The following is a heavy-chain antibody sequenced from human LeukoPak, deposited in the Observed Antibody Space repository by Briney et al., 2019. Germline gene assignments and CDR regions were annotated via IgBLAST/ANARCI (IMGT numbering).Heavy chain of an antibody. V-gene: IGHV1-69*04. J-gene: IGHJ4*02. CDR2: IIPILGIA. CDR1: GGTLSSYA. CDR3: AREEDYYDSRPFDY. D-gene: IGHD3-22*01. Sequence: SVKVSCKASGGTLSSYAISWVRQAPGQGLEWLGRIIPILGIANYAQKLQGRVTMTTDTSTSTAYTELRSLRSDDTAVYYCAREEDYYDSRPFDYWGQGTLVTVSS.